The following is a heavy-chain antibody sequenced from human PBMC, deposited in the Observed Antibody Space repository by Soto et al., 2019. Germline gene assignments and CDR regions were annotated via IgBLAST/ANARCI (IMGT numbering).Heavy chain of an antibody. CDR3: ASGAGAYYYNDINV. CDR1: GGSFSTYA. D-gene: IGHD6-13*01. CDR2: VIPILGTT. J-gene: IGHJ6*02. Sequence: QVQLVQSGAEVKKPGSSVKVSCKASGGSFSTYAISWVRHAPGQGLEWMGGVIPILGTTNNAQKFQGRVTITADESTGTAYMELASLRSDDTAVYYCASGAGAYYYNDINVCGQGTTVTVSS. V-gene: IGHV1-69*12.